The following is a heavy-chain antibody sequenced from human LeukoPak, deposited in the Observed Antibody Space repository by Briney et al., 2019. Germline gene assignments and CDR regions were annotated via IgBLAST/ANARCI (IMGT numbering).Heavy chain of an antibody. J-gene: IGHJ4*02. CDR3: ARDRGYSYGYVAY. Sequence: AASVKVSCKASGYTFTGYYMHWVRQAPGQGLEWMGWINPNSGGTNYAQKFQGRVTMTRDTSIGTAHMELSRLRSDDTAVYYCARDRGYSYGYVAYWGQGTLVTVS. D-gene: IGHD5-18*01. CDR2: INPNSGGT. V-gene: IGHV1-2*02. CDR1: GYTFTGYY.